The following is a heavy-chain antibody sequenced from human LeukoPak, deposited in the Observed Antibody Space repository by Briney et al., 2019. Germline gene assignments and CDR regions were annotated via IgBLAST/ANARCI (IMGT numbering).Heavy chain of an antibody. CDR2: ISSSSSYI. V-gene: IGHV3-21*01. CDR3: ARARYCSGGSCPHFDY. D-gene: IGHD2-15*01. CDR1: GFTFSSYS. J-gene: IGHJ4*02. Sequence: PGGSLRLSCAAPGFTFSSYSMNWVRQAPGKGLEWVSSISSSSSYIYYADSVKGRFTISRDNAKNSLYLQMNSLRAEDTAVYYCARARYCSGGSCPHFDYWGQGTLVTVSS.